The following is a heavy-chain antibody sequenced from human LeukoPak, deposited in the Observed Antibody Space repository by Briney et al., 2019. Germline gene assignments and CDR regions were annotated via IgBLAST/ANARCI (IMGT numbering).Heavy chain of an antibody. CDR2: ISYDGSNK. D-gene: IGHD3-3*01. J-gene: IGHJ4*02. CDR3: ASSDGVVACDY. Sequence: GGSLRLSCAASGFTFSSYAMHWVRQAPGKGLEWVAVISYDGSNKYYADSVKGRFTISRDNSKNTLYLQMNSLRAEDTAMYYCASSDGVVACDYWGQGTLVTVSS. CDR1: GFTFSSYA. V-gene: IGHV3-30*01.